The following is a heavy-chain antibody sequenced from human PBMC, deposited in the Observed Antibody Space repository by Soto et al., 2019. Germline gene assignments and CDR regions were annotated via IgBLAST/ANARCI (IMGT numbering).Heavy chain of an antibody. D-gene: IGHD6-19*01. CDR3: ARDGNRYSSGWYDAFDI. V-gene: IGHV1-18*01. CDR2: ISAYNGNT. J-gene: IGHJ3*02. Sequence: ASVKVSCKASGYTFTSYGISWVRQAPGQGLEWMGWISAYNGNTNYAQKLQGRVTMTTDTSTSTAYMELRSLRSDDTAVYYFARDGNRYSSGWYDAFDIWGQGTMVTVSS. CDR1: GYTFTSYG.